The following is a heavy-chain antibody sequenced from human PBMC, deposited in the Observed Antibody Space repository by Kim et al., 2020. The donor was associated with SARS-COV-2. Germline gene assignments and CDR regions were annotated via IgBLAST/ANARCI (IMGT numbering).Heavy chain of an antibody. J-gene: IGHJ4*02. Sequence: SETLSLTCTVSGGSISSYYWSWIRQPPGKGLEWIGYIYYSGSTNYNPSLKSRVTISVDTSKNQFSLKLSSVTAADTAVYYCASSGYDSSGAFDYWGQGTLVTVSS. CDR3: ASSGYDSSGAFDY. CDR2: IYYSGST. CDR1: GGSISSYY. D-gene: IGHD3-22*01. V-gene: IGHV4-59*08.